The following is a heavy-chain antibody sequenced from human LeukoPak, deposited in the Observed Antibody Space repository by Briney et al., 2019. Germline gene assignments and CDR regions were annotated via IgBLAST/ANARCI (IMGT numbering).Heavy chain of an antibody. D-gene: IGHD6-19*01. CDR1: GGSISSYY. V-gene: IGHV4-59*01. CDR3: ARDTRIAVAGTAAAYYYYYMDV. J-gene: IGHJ6*03. Sequence: SETLSLTCTVSGGSISSYYWSWIRQPPGKGLEWIGYIYYSGSTNYNPSLESRVTTSVDTSKNQFSLKLSSVTAADTAVYYCARDTRIAVAGTAAAYYYYYMDVWGKGTTVTVSS. CDR2: IYYSGST.